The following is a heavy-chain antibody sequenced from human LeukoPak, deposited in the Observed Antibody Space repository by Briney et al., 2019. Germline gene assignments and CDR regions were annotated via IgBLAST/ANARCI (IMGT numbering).Heavy chain of an antibody. D-gene: IGHD7-27*01. CDR3: ARRGNWGFFDY. CDR1: CGSISSSSYY. CDR2: IYYSGST. V-gene: IGHV4-39*07. Sequence: SETLSLTCAVCCGSISSSSYYWGWIRQPPGKGLEWIGSIYYSGSTYYNPSLKSRVTISVDTSKNQFSLKLSSVTAADTAVYYCARRGNWGFFDYWGQGTLVSVSS. J-gene: IGHJ4*02.